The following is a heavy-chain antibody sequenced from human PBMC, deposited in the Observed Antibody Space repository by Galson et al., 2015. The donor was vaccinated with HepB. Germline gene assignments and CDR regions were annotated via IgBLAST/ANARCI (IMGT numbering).Heavy chain of an antibody. J-gene: IGHJ5*02. CDR2: IIPIFGTA. D-gene: IGHD6-19*01. V-gene: IGHV1-69*13. CDR3: ARDLGSSGPTDFYNWFDP. Sequence: SVKVSCKASGGTFSSYAISWVRQAPGQGLEWMGGIIPIFGTANYAQKFQGRVTITADESTSTAYMELSSLRSEDTAVYYCARDLGSSGPTDFYNWFDPWGQGTLVTVSS. CDR1: GGTFSSYA.